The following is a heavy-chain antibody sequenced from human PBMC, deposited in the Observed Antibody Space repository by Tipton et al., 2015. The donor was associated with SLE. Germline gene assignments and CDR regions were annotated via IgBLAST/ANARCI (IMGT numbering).Heavy chain of an antibody. J-gene: IGHJ6*04. CDR2: VFSSGTT. D-gene: IGHD1-7*01. Sequence: TLSLTCTVSSGSVSSGAYYWSWIRQHPGKGLEWIGYVFSSGTTYYNPSLQGRLSMSLDTSKNQLSLQLSSVTSADTAVYYCAIATDWNLSPDVWGKGTTVTVSS. V-gene: IGHV4-31*03. CDR1: SGSVSSGAYY. CDR3: AIATDWNLSPDV.